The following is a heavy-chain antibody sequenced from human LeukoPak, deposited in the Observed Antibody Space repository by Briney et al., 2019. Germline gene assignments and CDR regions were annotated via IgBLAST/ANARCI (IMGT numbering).Heavy chain of an antibody. V-gene: IGHV3-48*04. CDR2: IISSSSTI. Sequence: GGSLRLSCAASGFTFSSYSMNWVGQAQGRGREWVSYIISSSSTIYYADSVKGRFTISRDNAKNSLYLQMNSLRAEDTAVYYCARDPLPPNPRYFDWRAPYYAFDIWGQGTKVTVSS. CDR3: ARDPLPPNPRYFDWRAPYYAFDI. CDR1: GFTFSSYS. J-gene: IGHJ3*02. D-gene: IGHD3-9*01.